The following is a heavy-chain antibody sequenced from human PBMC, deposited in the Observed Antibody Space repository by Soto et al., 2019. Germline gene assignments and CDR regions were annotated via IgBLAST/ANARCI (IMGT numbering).Heavy chain of an antibody. D-gene: IGHD6-13*01. Sequence: PSETLSLTCTVSGGSISSSSYYWGWIRQPPGKGLEWIGSIYYSGSTYYNPSLKSRVTISVDTSKNQFSLKLSSVTAADTAVYYCASGVAAPSLGMDVWGQGTTVTVSS. CDR2: IYYSGST. CDR3: ASGVAAPSLGMDV. CDR1: GGSISSSSYY. J-gene: IGHJ6*02. V-gene: IGHV4-39*01.